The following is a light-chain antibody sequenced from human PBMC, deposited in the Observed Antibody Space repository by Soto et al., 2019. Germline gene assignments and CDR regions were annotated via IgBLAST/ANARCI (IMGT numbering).Light chain of an antibody. CDR1: QSVSSSY. CDR2: VAS. Sequence: EIVLTQSPGTLSLSPGERATLSCRASQSVSSSYLAWYQQKPGQAPRLLIYVASSRATGSPDRFSGSGSGTKFTLTISRLEPENFAVYYCQQYGSSPWTGGQGTKVEI. CDR3: QQYGSSPWT. J-gene: IGKJ1*01. V-gene: IGKV3-20*01.